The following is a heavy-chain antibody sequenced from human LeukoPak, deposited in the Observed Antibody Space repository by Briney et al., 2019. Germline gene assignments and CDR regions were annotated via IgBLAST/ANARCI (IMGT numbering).Heavy chain of an antibody. CDR2: IIPIFGTA. Sequence: GASVKVSCKASGGTFSSYAISWVRQAPGQGLEWMGGIIPIFGTANYAQKFQGRVTITTDESTSTAYMELSSLRSEDTAVYYCARSGYSSSSPGFDYWGQGTLVTVSS. CDR1: GGTFSSYA. D-gene: IGHD6-13*01. J-gene: IGHJ4*02. CDR3: ARSGYSSSSPGFDY. V-gene: IGHV1-69*05.